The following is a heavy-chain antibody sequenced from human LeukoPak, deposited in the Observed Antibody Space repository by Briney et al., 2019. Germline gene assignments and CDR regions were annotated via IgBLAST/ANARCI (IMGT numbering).Heavy chain of an antibody. CDR1: GFTFSTYA. CDR3: ARWPYSSSYYFDY. D-gene: IGHD6-6*01. J-gene: IGHJ4*02. Sequence: GGSLRLSCLASGFTFSTYAMNWVRQAPGRGLEWVSSITSGTTYIYYADSVRGRFTLSRDNAKNSLYLQMNSLRAEDTAVYYCARWPYSSSYYFDYWGQGTLVTVSS. CDR2: ITSGTTYI. V-gene: IGHV3-21*01.